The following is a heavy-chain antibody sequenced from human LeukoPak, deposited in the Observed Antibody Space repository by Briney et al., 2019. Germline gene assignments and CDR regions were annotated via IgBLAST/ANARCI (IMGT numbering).Heavy chain of an antibody. CDR1: GDSISSYY. Sequence: SETLSLTCTVSGDSISSYYWSWIRQPPGKGLEWIGYIYSSGSTNYNPSLKSRVTISVDTSKNQFSLKLSSVTAADTAVYYCAGNWVNDAFDIWGQGTMVTVSS. CDR2: IYSSGST. J-gene: IGHJ3*02. D-gene: IGHD7-27*01. V-gene: IGHV4-59*01. CDR3: AGNWVNDAFDI.